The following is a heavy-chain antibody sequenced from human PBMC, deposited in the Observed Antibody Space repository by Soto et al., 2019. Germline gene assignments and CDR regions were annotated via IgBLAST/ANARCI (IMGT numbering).Heavy chain of an antibody. CDR2: IYHSGST. D-gene: IGHD6-19*01. V-gene: IGHV4-4*02. CDR1: GDSISSSNW. Sequence: SETLSLTCAFSGDSISSSNWWTWVRQPPGKGLEWIGEIYHSGSTSYNPSLKSRVTISVDKSKNHFSLKLSSVTAADTAVYYCATNEVAGTPIDYWGQGTLVTVS. J-gene: IGHJ4*02. CDR3: ATNEVAGTPIDY.